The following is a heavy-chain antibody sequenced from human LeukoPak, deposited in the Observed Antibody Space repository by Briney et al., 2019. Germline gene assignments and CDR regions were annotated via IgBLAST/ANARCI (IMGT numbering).Heavy chain of an antibody. D-gene: IGHD4-23*01. CDR2: VYSSGST. CDR3: TRTSPRYGGFDY. V-gene: IGHV4-38-2*01. CDR1: GYSISSGYY. Sequence: PSETLSLTCAVSGYSISSGYYWSWTRQPAGKGLEWIGRVYSSGSTNYNPSLKSRVTMSVDTSKKQFSLKLNSVTAADTAVYYCTRTSPRYGGFDYWGPGTLVTVS. J-gene: IGHJ4*02.